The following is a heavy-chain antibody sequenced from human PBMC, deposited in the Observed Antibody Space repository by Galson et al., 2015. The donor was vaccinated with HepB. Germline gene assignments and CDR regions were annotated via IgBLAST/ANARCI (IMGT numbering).Heavy chain of an antibody. V-gene: IGHV2-5*01. CDR1: GFSLNTSGVG. J-gene: IGHJ4*02. CDR3: AHTHRRRVTVFFDS. CDR2: IYWNGDK. Sequence: PALVKPTQTLTLACSFSGFSLNTSGVGVGWIRQPPGKALEWLALIYWNGDKHLDPSLKTRLTITKDTSKNQVVLTMANMDAVDTGTYYCAHTHRRRVTVFFDSWGQGALIAVS. D-gene: IGHD3-16*02.